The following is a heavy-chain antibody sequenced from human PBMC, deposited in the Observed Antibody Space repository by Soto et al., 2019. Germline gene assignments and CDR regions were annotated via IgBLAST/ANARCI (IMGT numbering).Heavy chain of an antibody. V-gene: IGHV3-23*01. CDR2: MSGSSSTT. D-gene: IGHD1-7*01. Sequence: EVRLLESGGGLVKPGGSLRLSCATSGLTFSNYAMSWVRQAPGGGLEWVSSMSGSSSTTYYADSVRGLCTISRDRSKNTLYLQMSSLRAEDTALYYCAKNQERELPRVIDFWGQGTLVTVSS. CDR3: AKNQERELPRVIDF. CDR1: GLTFSNYA. J-gene: IGHJ4*02.